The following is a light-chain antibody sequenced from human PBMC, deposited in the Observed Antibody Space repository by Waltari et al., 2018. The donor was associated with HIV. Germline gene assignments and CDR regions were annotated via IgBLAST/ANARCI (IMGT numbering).Light chain of an antibody. Sequence: TVMTQSPVTLSVSPGDRVTLSCRASQSVSYNLAWYQQKRGLAPRLLIFGASTRATDIPVRFSGSGSGTEFNLTISSLQSEDFAVYYCQQYYSVPPTFGGGTKVEI. CDR3: QQYYSVPPT. J-gene: IGKJ4*01. V-gene: IGKV3-15*01. CDR2: GAS. CDR1: QSVSYN.